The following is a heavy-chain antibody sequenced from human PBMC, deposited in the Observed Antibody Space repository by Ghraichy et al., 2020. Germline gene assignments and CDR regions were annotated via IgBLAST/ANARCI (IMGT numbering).Heavy chain of an antibody. CDR1: GFTFSSYE. CDR3: ARNPDNSYGYSGGWFDP. CDR2: ISSSGSTI. J-gene: IGHJ5*02. Sequence: GGSLRLSCAASGFTFSSYEMNWVRQAPGKGLEWVSYISSSGSTIYYADSVKGRFTISRDNAKNSLYLQMNSLRAEDTAVYYCARNPDNSYGYSGGWFDPWGQGTLVTVSS. V-gene: IGHV3-48*03. D-gene: IGHD5-18*01.